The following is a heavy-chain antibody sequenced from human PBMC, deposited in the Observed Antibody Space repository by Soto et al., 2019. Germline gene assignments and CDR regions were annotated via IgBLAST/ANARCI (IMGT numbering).Heavy chain of an antibody. CDR1: GYTFRSYD. CDR3: ARAYGAGSFDF. Sequence: QVQLVQSGAEVKKPGASVKVSCTGSGYTFRSYDIHWVRQATGQGLEWMGWVNPNTGNTGYAQKFQGRVTMTRDMSKSSAYMEVNSLTSKDTAIYYCARAYGAGSFDFWGQGTLVSVSS. V-gene: IGHV1-8*01. CDR2: VNPNTGNT. J-gene: IGHJ5*01. D-gene: IGHD3-10*01.